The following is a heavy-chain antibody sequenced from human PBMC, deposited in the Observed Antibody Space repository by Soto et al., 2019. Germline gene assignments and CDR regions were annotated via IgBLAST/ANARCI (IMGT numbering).Heavy chain of an antibody. CDR2: IYYSGST. CDR1: GGSISSYY. D-gene: IGHD2-2*01. CDR3: ARLPVFCSSTSCYDYYYYYMDV. V-gene: IGHV4-59*08. Sequence: SEPLSLTCPVSGGSISSYYWSWIRQPPGKGLEWIGYIYYSGSTNYNPSLKSRVTISVDTSKNQFSLKLSSVTAADTAVYYCARLPVFCSSTSCYDYYYYYMDVWGKGTTVTVSS. J-gene: IGHJ6*03.